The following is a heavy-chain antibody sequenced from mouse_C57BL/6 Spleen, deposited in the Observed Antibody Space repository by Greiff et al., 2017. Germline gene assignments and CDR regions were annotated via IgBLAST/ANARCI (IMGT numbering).Heavy chain of an antibody. D-gene: IGHD2-12*01. J-gene: IGHJ4*01. CDR3: ARSTAYYNAMDY. CDR2: IHPNSGST. V-gene: IGHV1-64*01. Sequence: VQLQQPGAELVKPGASVKLSCKASGYTFTSYWMHWVKQRPGQGLEWIGMIHPNSGSTNYNEKFKSQATLTVDKSSSTAYMQLSSLTSEDSEVYDCARSTAYYNAMDYWGQGTSVTVSS. CDR1: GYTFTSYW.